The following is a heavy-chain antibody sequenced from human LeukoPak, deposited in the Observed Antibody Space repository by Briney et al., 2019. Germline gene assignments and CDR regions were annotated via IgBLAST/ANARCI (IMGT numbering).Heavy chain of an antibody. Sequence: GGSLRLSCAASGFTFSSYSMNWVRQAPGKGLEWVSSISSSSSYIYYADSVKGRFTISRDNAKNSLYLQMNSLRAEDTAVYYCARDLTILYSYGRGGFDYWGQGTLVTVSS. D-gene: IGHD5-18*01. CDR3: ARDLTILYSYGRGGFDY. CDR2: ISSSSSYI. J-gene: IGHJ4*02. CDR1: GFTFSSYS. V-gene: IGHV3-21*01.